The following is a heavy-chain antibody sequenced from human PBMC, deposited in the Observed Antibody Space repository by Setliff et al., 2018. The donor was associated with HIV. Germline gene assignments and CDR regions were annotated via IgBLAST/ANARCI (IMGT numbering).Heavy chain of an antibody. CDR1: GGSIRSIDYF. Sequence: TETLSLTCTVSGGSIRSIDYFWGWIRQPPGKGLEWLGNIGNIYYGGTTSYADSVKGRFTISRDSSRNTLYLQMNSLRAEDTAVYYCARRRDAYNWADYWGQGSLVTVSS. J-gene: IGHJ4*02. D-gene: IGHD3-16*01. CDR2: IYYGGTT. CDR3: ARRRDAYNWADY. V-gene: IGHV4-39*01.